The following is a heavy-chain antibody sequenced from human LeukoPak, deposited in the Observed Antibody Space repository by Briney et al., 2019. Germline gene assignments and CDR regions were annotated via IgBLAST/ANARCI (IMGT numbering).Heavy chain of an antibody. CDR3: AKEPRGSSSRVTYFDY. D-gene: IGHD6-13*01. J-gene: IGHJ4*02. CDR1: GYTFTGYY. CDR2: INPNSGGT. V-gene: IGHV1-2*02. Sequence: ASVKVSCKASGYTFTGYYMHWVRQAPGQGLEWMGWINPNSGGTNYAQKFQGRVTMTRDTSISTAYMELSRLRSDDTAVYYCAKEPRGSSSRVTYFDYWGQGTLVTVSS.